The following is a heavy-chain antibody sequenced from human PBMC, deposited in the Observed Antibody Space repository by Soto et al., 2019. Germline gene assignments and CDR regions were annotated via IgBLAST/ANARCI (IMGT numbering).Heavy chain of an antibody. Sequence: SETLSLTCTVSGGSISSYYWSWIRQPPGKGLEWIGYIYYSGSTNYNPSLKSRVTISVDTSKNQFSLKLSSVTAADTAVYYCARDRNGRGVAGIDYWGQGTLVTVSS. J-gene: IGHJ4*02. CDR3: ARDRNGRGVAGIDY. D-gene: IGHD2-15*01. CDR2: IYYSGST. CDR1: GGSISSYY. V-gene: IGHV4-59*01.